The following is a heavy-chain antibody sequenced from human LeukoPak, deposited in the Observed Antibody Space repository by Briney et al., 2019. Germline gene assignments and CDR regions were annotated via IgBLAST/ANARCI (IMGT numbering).Heavy chain of an antibody. D-gene: IGHD6-13*01. CDR3: AKLPGIAAAGTGWFDP. Sequence: GGSLRLSCAASGFTFSSYAMSWVRQAPGKGLGWVSAISGSGGNTYYADSVKGRFTISRDNSKNTLYLQMNSLRAEDTAVYYCAKLPGIAAAGTGWFDPWGQGTLVTVSS. J-gene: IGHJ5*02. CDR2: ISGSGGNT. V-gene: IGHV3-23*01. CDR1: GFTFSSYA.